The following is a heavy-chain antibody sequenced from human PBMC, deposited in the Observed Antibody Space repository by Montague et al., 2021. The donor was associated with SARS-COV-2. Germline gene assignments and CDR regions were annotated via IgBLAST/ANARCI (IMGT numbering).Heavy chain of an antibody. V-gene: IGHV3-20*04. CDR2: INWYGGST. J-gene: IGHJ6*02. D-gene: IGHD5-12*01. CDR1: GFTFGDYG. Sequence: SLRLSCAASGFTFGDYGMSWVRQAPGKGLEWVSGINWYGGSTGYADSVKGRFTISRDNAKNSLYLQMNSLRAEDTALYYCARAMSGYSGYDLRLIYYYRGMDVWGQGTTVTVSS. CDR3: ARAMSGYSGYDLRLIYYYRGMDV.